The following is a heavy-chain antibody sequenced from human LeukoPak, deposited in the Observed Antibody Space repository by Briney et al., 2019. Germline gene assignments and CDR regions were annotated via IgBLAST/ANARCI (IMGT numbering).Heavy chain of an antibody. CDR2: ISYDGSNK. D-gene: IGHD6-19*01. J-gene: IGHJ4*02. CDR1: GFTFSSYA. CDR3: AKGGHSSGWYHDY. Sequence: PGGSLRLSCATSGFTFSSYAMNWVRQAPGKGLEWVAVISYDGSNKYYANSVKGRFAISRDNSKNSLYLQMNSLRAEDTAVYYCAKGGHSSGWYHDYWGQGTLVTVSS. V-gene: IGHV3-30*09.